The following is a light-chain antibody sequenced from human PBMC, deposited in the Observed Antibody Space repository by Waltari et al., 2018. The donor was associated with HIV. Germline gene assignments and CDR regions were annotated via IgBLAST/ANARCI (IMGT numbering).Light chain of an antibody. V-gene: IGKV3-20*01. Sequence: LVLTQSPAILSLSPGERATLSCRASQSVGTSPAWYQQRPGQALRLLFDVTTKRATGIPVRFTTSGSGTDFILTISRLEPEDFAVYYCQQSGTSPYTFGQGTKLEIK. J-gene: IGKJ2*01. CDR2: VTT. CDR1: QSVGTSP. CDR3: QQSGTSPYT.